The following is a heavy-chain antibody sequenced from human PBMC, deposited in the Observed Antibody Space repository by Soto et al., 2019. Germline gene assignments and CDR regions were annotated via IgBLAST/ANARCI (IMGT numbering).Heavy chain of an antibody. J-gene: IGHJ4*02. CDR3: ARGDRSVGNAGIDY. D-gene: IGHD2-21*02. CDR2: IYYIGST. CDR1: GGSVSSGSDY. V-gene: IGHV4-61*01. Sequence: QVQLQESGPGLVKPSETLSLTCTVSGGSVSSGSDYWSWIRQPPGKGLEWIGFIYYIGSTNYNPSRKSRVTISLDTSKNQFSLKLSSVTAADTAVYYCARGDRSVGNAGIDYWGQGTLVTVSS.